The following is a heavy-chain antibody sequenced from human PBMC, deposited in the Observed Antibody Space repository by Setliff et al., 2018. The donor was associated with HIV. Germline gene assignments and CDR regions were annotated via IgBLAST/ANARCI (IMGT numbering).Heavy chain of an antibody. CDR1: GFTFSSYE. D-gene: IGHD3-3*01. CDR3: ARGLFRFMDWPHYMDV. Sequence: PGGSLRLSCAASGFTFSSYEMNWVRQAPGKGLEWVSFIRSSSSTIYYADSVKGRFTISRDNAKNSLYLQMNSLRGEDTGVYYCARGLFRFMDWPHYMDVWGIGTTVTVSS. J-gene: IGHJ6*03. V-gene: IGHV3-48*03. CDR2: IRSSSSTI.